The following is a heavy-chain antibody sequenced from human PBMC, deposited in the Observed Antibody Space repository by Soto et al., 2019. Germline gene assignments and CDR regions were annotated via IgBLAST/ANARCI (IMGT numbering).Heavy chain of an antibody. CDR1: GFTFRTYA. CDR3: AKGTTVVTGNYFDY. D-gene: IGHD4-17*01. J-gene: IGHJ4*02. CDR2: IVGDGSDI. V-gene: IGHV3-23*01. Sequence: GGSLRLSCAAYGFTFRTYAMNWVRQAPGKGLEWVAVIVGDGSDIDYADSVKGRFTISRDNSKNTLYLQVNSLRAEDTAIYYCAKGTTVVTGNYFDYWGQGTLVTVSS.